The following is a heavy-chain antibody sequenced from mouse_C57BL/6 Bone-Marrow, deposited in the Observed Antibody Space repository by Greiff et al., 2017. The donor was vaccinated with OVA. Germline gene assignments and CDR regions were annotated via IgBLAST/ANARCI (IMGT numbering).Heavy chain of an antibody. D-gene: IGHD2-2*01. V-gene: IGHV1-64*01. CDR3: ARGVTTHYAMDY. CDR1: GYTFTSYW. Sequence: VQLQQSGAELVKPGASVKLSCKASGYTFTSYWMHWVKQRPGQGLEWIGMIHPNSGSTNYNEKFKSKATLTVDKSSSTAYMQLSSLTSEDSAVYYCARGVTTHYAMDYWGQGTSVTVSS. J-gene: IGHJ4*01. CDR2: IHPNSGST.